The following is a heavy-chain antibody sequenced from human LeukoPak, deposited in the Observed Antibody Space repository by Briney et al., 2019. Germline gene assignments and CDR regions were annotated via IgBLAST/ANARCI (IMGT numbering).Heavy chain of an antibody. CDR1: GGTFSSYA. D-gene: IGHD6-19*01. CDR3: ASYEHFEYGYSSGWVWFDP. J-gene: IGHJ5*02. Sequence: ASVKVSCKASGGTFSSYAISWVRQAPGQGLEWMGRIIPILGIANYAQKFQGRVTITADESTSTAYMELSSLRSEDTAVYYCASYEHFEYGYSSGWVWFDPWGQGTLVTVSS. CDR2: IIPILGIA. V-gene: IGHV1-69*04.